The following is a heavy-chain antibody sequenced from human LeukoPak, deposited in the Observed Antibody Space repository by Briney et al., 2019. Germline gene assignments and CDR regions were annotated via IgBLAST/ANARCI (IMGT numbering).Heavy chain of an antibody. D-gene: IGHD3-3*01. V-gene: IGHV3-30*02. Sequence: GGSLRLSCAASGFTFSSYGMHWVRQAPGKGLEWVAFIRYDGNNKYYADSVKGRFTISRDNSKNTLYLQMNSLRAEDTAVYYCAKGAGDFWSGSGKYYFDYWGQGTLVTVSS. CDR3: AKGAGDFWSGSGKYYFDY. CDR2: IRYDGNNK. J-gene: IGHJ4*02. CDR1: GFTFSSYG.